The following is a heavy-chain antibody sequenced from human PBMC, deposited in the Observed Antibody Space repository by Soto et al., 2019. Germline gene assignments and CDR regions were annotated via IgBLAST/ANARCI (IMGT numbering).Heavy chain of an antibody. J-gene: IGHJ5*02. V-gene: IGHV4-34*01. CDR2: INHSGST. CDR1: GGSFSGYY. D-gene: IGHD5-18*01. CDR3: ARIEIQLWFDP. Sequence: QVQLQQWDAGLLKPSETLSLTCAVYGGSFSGYYWSWIRQPPGKGLEWIGEINHSGSTNYNPSLKSRVTISVDTSKNQFSLKLSSVTAADTAVYYCARIEIQLWFDPWGQGTLVTVSS.